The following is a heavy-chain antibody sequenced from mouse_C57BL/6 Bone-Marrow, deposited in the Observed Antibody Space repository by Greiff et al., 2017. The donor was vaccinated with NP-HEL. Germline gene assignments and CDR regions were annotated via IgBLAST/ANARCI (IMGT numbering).Heavy chain of an antibody. CDR1: GYSITSGYY. CDR2: ISYDGSN. J-gene: IGHJ1*03. Sequence: EVQRVESGPGLVKPSQSLSLTCSVTGYSITSGYYWNWIRQFPGNKLEWMGYISYDGSNNYNPSPKNRISITRDTSKNQFFLKLNSVTTEDTATYYCARTLIDVWGTGTTVTVSS. CDR3: ARTLIDV. V-gene: IGHV3-6*01.